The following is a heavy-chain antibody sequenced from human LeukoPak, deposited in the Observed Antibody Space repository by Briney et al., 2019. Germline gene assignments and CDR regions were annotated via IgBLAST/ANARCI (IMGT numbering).Heavy chain of an antibody. Sequence: GGSLRLSCAASGFTFSSYAMSWVRQAPGKGLEWVSVISGSGGSTDYADSVKGRFTISRDNSKNTLYLQMNSLRAEDTAVYYCGKGVTGYCISTSCNAWEYWRQGTLVTVSS. CDR1: GFTFSSYA. CDR3: GKGVTGYCISTSCNAWEY. CDR2: ISGSGGST. J-gene: IGHJ4*02. D-gene: IGHD2-2*01. V-gene: IGHV3-23*01.